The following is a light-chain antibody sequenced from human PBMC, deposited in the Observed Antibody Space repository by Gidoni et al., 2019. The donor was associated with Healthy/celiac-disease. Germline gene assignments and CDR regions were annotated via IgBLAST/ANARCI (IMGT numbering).Light chain of an antibody. CDR1: RSDVGGYKY. CDR2: EVS. V-gene: IGLV2-14*01. Sequence: QSALTQPASVSGSPGQSITISCTGTRSDVGGYKYVSCYQQHPGKAPKLMIYEVSNRPSGVANRFSGSKSGNTASLTISGLQAEDEADYYCSSYTSSSTRVFGTGTKVTVL. CDR3: SSYTSSSTRV. J-gene: IGLJ1*01.